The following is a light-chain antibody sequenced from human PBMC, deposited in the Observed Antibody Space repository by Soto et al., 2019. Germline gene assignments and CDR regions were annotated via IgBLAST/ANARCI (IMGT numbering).Light chain of an antibody. Sequence: EIVMTQSPATLSVSPGERATLFCRASQSVRSNFLAWYQQKPGQAPSLLIYGASIRATGIPARFSGSGSGTEFTLTINSLQSEDFAVYYCQQHSAWPLTFGGGTKVEI. V-gene: IGKV3-15*01. CDR2: GAS. CDR1: QSVRSN. J-gene: IGKJ4*01. CDR3: QQHSAWPLT.